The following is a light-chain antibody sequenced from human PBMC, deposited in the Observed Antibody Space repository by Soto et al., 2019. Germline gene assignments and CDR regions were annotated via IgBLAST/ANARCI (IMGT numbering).Light chain of an antibody. V-gene: IGKV1-5*03. CDR1: QTISSW. CDR3: QQYETFSGT. Sequence: DIQMTHSPSTLSGSVGDIVTITCRASQTISSWLAWYQQKPGKAPKLLIYKASSLESGVPSRFSGSGSGTKFTLTIASLQPDDFATYYCQQYETFSGTFGPGTKVDIK. J-gene: IGKJ1*01. CDR2: KAS.